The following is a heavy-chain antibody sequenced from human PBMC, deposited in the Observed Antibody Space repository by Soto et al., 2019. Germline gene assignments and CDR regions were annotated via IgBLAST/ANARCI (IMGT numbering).Heavy chain of an antibody. Sequence: ASVKVSCKASGYTFTSYDINWVRQATGQGLEWMGWMNPNSGNTGYAQKFQGRVTMTRNTSISTAYMELSSLRSEDTAVYYCARRAQLRAPHWFDPWGQGTLVTVSS. V-gene: IGHV1-8*01. CDR1: GYTFTSYD. J-gene: IGHJ5*02. CDR3: ARRAQLRAPHWFDP. CDR2: MNPNSGNT.